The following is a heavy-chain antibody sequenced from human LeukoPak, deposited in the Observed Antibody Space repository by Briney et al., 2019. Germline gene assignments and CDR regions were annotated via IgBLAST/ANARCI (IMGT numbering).Heavy chain of an antibody. V-gene: IGHV4-4*07. CDR2: IYTSGST. CDR3: ARASYSYDINGWVPFDY. D-gene: IGHD3-22*01. CDR1: GGSINSYY. Sequence: SETLSLTCTVSGGSINSYYWSWNRQPAGKGLEWIGRIYTSGSTNYNPSLKSRVTISGDTSKNQFSLRLSSVTAADTAVYYCARASYSYDINGWVPFDYWGQGTLVTVSS. J-gene: IGHJ4*02.